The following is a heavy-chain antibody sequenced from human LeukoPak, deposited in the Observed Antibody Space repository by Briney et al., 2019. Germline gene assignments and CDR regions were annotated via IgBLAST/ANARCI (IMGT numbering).Heavy chain of an antibody. J-gene: IGHJ6*02. CDR2: INPSGGST. CDR3: ARTYYDILTGYYYYGMDV. CDR1: GYTFTSYY. Sequence: GASVKVSCKASGYTFTSYYMHWVRQAPGQGLEWMGIINPSGGSTSYAQKFQGRVTMTRDTSTSTVYMELSSLRSEDTAVYYCARTYYDILTGYYYYGMDVWGQGTMVTVSS. D-gene: IGHD3-9*01. V-gene: IGHV1-46*01.